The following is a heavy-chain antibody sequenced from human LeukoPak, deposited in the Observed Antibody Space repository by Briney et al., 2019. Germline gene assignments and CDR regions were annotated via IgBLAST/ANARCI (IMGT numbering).Heavy chain of an antibody. V-gene: IGHV3-21*01. Sequence: GGSLRLSCAASGFTFSSYSMNWVRQARGKGLEWVSSISSSSSYIYYADSVKGRFTISRDNAKNSLYLQMNSLRAEGTAVYYCARDDVLLGKYAFDIWGQGTMVTVSS. J-gene: IGHJ3*02. D-gene: IGHD3-10*01. CDR1: GFTFSSYS. CDR3: ARDDVLLGKYAFDI. CDR2: ISSSSSYI.